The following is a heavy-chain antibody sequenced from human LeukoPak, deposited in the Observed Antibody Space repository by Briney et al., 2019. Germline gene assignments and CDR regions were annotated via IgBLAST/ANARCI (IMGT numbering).Heavy chain of an antibody. CDR1: GFTSNIYT. CDR3: AKARMVRSQNYDIPPVLYY. V-gene: IGHV3-21*01. CDR2: IGSSSRYI. J-gene: IGHJ4*02. D-gene: IGHD3-9*01. Sequence: GGSLRLSCAASGFTSNIYTMAGVRQAPGKGLEWVSSIGSSSRYIYYADSVKGRFTISRDNAKNSLYLQMNSLRAEDTAVYYCAKARMVRSQNYDIPPVLYYWGQGTLVTVSS.